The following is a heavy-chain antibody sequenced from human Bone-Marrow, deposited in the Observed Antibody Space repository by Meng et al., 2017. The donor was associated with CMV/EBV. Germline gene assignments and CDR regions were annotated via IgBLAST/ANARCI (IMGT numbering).Heavy chain of an antibody. CDR2: IIPIFGTA. J-gene: IGHJ4*02. CDR1: GGTFSSYA. D-gene: IGHD6-19*01. CDR3: AREGGDSSGCFDY. Sequence: SVKVSCKASGGTFSSYAVSWVRQAPGQGLEWMGGIIPIFGTANYAQKFQGRVTITTDESTSTAYMELSSLRSDDTAVYYCAREGGDSSGCFDYWGQGTLVTVSS. V-gene: IGHV1-69*05.